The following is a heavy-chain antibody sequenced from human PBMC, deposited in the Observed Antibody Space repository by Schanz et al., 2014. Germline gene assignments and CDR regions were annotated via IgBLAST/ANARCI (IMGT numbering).Heavy chain of an antibody. Sequence: QVHLVQSGTEVKKPGASVKVSCKTSGYIFTTYGISWVRQAPGQGLEYMGWITTHNGNAKYAQQFRGRVTLTTDTXTNTAYMELGXXXXXXXAIYYCARFPHYYGMDVWGQGTTVTVSS. D-gene: IGHD3-10*01. J-gene: IGHJ6*02. V-gene: IGHV1-18*01. CDR3: ARFPHYYGMDV. CDR1: GYIFTTYG. CDR2: ITTHNGNA.